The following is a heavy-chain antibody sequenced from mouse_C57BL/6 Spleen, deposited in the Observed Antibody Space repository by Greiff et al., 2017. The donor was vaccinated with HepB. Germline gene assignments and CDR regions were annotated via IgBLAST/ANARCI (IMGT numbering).Heavy chain of an antibody. CDR1: GFTFSDYY. CDR2: ISNGGGST. V-gene: IGHV5-12*01. CDR3: ARPVITTVVSAMDY. Sequence: EVHLVESGGGLVQPGGSLKLSCAASGFTFSDYYMYWVRQTPEKRLEWVAYISNGGGSTYYPDTVKGRFTISRDNAKNTLYLQMSRLKSEDTAMYYCARPVITTVVSAMDYWGQGTSVTVSS. J-gene: IGHJ4*01. D-gene: IGHD1-1*01.